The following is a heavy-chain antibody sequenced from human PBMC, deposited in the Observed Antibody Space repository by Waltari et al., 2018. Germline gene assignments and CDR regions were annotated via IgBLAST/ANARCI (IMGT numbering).Heavy chain of an antibody. J-gene: IGHJ4*02. Sequence: QVHLDQSGSEVKKPGSSVKVSCQVSGGTFSSYGFSWVRQAPGQGLEWMGSVIPVFGTSSYAQKFQGRVTITADKSTTIVYMELNSLRSEDTAIYYCAKESGGYDHPYFDQWGQGTLVTVS. D-gene: IGHD5-12*01. CDR3: AKESGGYDHPYFDQ. CDR2: VIPVFGTS. CDR1: GGTFSSYG. V-gene: IGHV1-69*14.